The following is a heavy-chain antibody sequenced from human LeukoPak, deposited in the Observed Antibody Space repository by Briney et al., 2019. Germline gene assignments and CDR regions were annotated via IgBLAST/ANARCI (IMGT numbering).Heavy chain of an antibody. J-gene: IGHJ4*02. D-gene: IGHD4-11*01. Sequence: GGSLTLSCAASGFTFSSYSMNWVPQAPGKGLEWVSYISSSSSTIYYADSVKGRFTISRDNAKNYLYLQVNSLRAEDTAVYYCARDADYSSPFDYWGQGTLVTVSS. CDR2: ISSSSSTI. CDR3: ARDADYSSPFDY. CDR1: GFTFSSYS. V-gene: IGHV3-48*01.